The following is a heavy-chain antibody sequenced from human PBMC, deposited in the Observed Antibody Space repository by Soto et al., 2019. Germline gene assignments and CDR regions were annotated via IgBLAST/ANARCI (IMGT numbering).Heavy chain of an antibody. V-gene: IGHV3-74*01. CDR3: TRGPRPISTGTGAY. CDR1: RCILKIYW. D-gene: IGHD3-10*01. J-gene: IGHJ4*02. CDR2: IYNDGTYS. Sequence: ASRCILKIYWKHWVRQSPGKGLVWISRIYNDGTYSDYADSVRGRFTISRDNLNDTLYLQMNNLRAEDSGLYYCTRGPRPISTGTGAYWGQGTQVTVSS.